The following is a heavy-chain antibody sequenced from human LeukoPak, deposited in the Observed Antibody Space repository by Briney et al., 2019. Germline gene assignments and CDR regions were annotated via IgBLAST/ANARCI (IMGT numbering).Heavy chain of an antibody. CDR3: AKDLEQLESYYYYYYMDV. J-gene: IGHJ6*03. Sequence: PGGSLRLSCAASGFTFSSYAMSWVRQAPGKGLEWVSAISGSGGSTYYADSVKGRFTISRDNSKNTLCLQMNSLRAEDTAVYYCAKDLEQLESYYYYYYMDVWGKGTTVTVSS. D-gene: IGHD6-13*01. CDR1: GFTFSSYA. CDR2: ISGSGGST. V-gene: IGHV3-23*01.